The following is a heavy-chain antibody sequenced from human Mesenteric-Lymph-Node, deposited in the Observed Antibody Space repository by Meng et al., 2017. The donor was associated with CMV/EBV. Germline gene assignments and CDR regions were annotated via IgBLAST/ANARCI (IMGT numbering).Heavy chain of an antibody. J-gene: IGHJ4*02. CDR1: GFSFDDYA. D-gene: IGHD1-26*01. V-gene: IGHV3-7*01. CDR3: ARDWDQEGVVMPFVY. Sequence: GGSLRLSCAASGFSFDDYAMHWARQAPGKGLEWVANIKQDGSEKYYVDSVKGRFTITRDNAKNSLYLQMNSLRAEDMAVYYCARDWDQEGVVMPFVYWGQGTLVTVSS. CDR2: IKQDGSEK.